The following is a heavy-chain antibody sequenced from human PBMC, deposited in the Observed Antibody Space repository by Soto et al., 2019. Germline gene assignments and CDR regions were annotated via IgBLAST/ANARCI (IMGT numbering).Heavy chain of an antibody. V-gene: IGHV4-31*03. CDR1: GGSISSGGYY. Sequence: QVQLQESGPGLVKPSQTLSLTCTVSGGSISSGGYYWSWIRQHPGKGLEWIGYIYYSGSTYYNPALESRVTLSVDTSKNQFSLKLSSVTAADTAVYYCARDGPQYSSGWWKFDPWGQGTLVTVSS. CDR2: IYYSGST. J-gene: IGHJ5*02. CDR3: ARDGPQYSSGWWKFDP. D-gene: IGHD6-19*01.